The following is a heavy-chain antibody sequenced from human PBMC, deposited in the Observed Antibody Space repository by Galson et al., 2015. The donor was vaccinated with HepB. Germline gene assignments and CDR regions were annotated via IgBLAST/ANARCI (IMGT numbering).Heavy chain of an antibody. CDR2: ISDDGSNK. CDR1: AFTFSGYA. V-gene: IGHV3-30-3*02. Sequence: SLRLSCAASAFTFSGYALHWVRQAPGRGLEWVAVISDDGSNKYYADSVKGRFTISRDNSKNTLYLQMNSLSAEDTALYYCAKMGDCIGTSCPKSTHFYYYFFYMDVWGAGTTVTVSS. D-gene: IGHD2-2*01. CDR3: AKMGDCIGTSCPKSTHFYYYFFYMDV. J-gene: IGHJ6*03.